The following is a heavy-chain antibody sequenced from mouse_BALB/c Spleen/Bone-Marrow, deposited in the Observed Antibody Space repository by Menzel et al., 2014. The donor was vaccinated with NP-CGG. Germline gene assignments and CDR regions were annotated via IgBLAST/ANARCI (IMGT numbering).Heavy chain of an antibody. Sequence: VQLQQSGPELMKPGASVKISCTASGYLFTSYYMHWVKQSHGESLEWIGYFDPFNGGTSYNQKFKGKATLTVDKSSSTAYMHLNSLTSEDSAVYFCARVYYGSPYAMNHWGQGTSDTLST. J-gene: IGHJ4*01. V-gene: IGHV1S135*01. CDR3: ARVYYGSPYAMNH. CDR1: GYLFTSYY. D-gene: IGHD2-2*01. CDR2: FDPFNGGT.